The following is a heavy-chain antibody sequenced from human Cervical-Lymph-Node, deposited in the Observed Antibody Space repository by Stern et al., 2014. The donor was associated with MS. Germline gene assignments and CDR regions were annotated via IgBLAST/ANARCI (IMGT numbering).Heavy chain of an antibody. CDR1: GFSLSNARMG. J-gene: IGHJ4*02. CDR2: IFSTDEK. D-gene: IGHD2-21*01. Sequence: QITLKESGPVLVKPTEPLTLTCTVSGFSLSNARMGVSWIRQPPGKALEXLAHIFSTDEKSYSTSLRSRLTISWGTSKSQVVLTMTNMDPVDTGTYYCARARPKGGAIGFFDIWGQGTLVTVSS. V-gene: IGHV2-26*01. CDR3: ARARPKGGAIGFFDI.